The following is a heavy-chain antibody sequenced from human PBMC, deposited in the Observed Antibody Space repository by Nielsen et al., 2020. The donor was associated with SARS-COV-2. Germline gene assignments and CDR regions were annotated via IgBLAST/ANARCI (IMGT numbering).Heavy chain of an antibody. CDR2: VSASGGST. V-gene: IGHV3-23*01. Sequence: GESLKISCAASGFTFNIYAMAWVRRDPGRGLQWVTGVSASGGSTYYTDSVKGRFSISRDNSKNTLFLQMHSLRVEDTALYYCAKDGVVRGDALDLWGQGTMVTVSS. CDR3: AKDGVVRGDALDL. CDR1: GFTFNIYA. D-gene: IGHD3-10*01. J-gene: IGHJ3*01.